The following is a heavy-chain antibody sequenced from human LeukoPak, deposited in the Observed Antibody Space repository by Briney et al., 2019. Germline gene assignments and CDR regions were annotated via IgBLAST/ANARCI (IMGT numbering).Heavy chain of an antibody. V-gene: IGHV3-21*04. CDR1: GFTFSSYS. CDR3: AKDHCSGTTCSGGFDY. Sequence: GGSLRLSCAASGFTFSSYSMNWVRQAPGKGLEWVSFISTSSSYIYYADSVKGRFTISRDNSKNTLYLQMNSLRAEDTAVYYCAKDHCSGTTCSGGFDYWGQGTLVTVSS. J-gene: IGHJ4*02. D-gene: IGHD2-15*01. CDR2: ISTSSSYI.